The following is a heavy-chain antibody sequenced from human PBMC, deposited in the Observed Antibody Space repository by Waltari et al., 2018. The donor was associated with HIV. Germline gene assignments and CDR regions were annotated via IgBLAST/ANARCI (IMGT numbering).Heavy chain of an antibody. CDR3: ARGPSSGWSWFDP. V-gene: IGHV3-21*01. Sequence: EVRLLESGGGLVRPGGSLCLSCSASGFRLRDYTMNWVRQGPGKGLEWVASIGSLQNFIHYADSVKGRFTVSRDNAKNSLYLQMNSLTAEDTAVYYCARGPSSGWSWFDPWGQGTLVTVSS. J-gene: IGHJ5*02. CDR2: IGSLQNFI. CDR1: GFRLRDYT. D-gene: IGHD6-19*01.